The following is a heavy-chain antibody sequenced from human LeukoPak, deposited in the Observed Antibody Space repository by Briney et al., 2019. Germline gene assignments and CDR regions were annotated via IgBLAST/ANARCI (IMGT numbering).Heavy chain of an antibody. J-gene: IGHJ5*02. Sequence: LRLSCAAPGFTFSSYAMTGVRQAPGKGLEWVSAISGSGGSTYYADSVKGRFTIARDNSKNTLYLQMNSLRAEDTAVYNCAKFDVDTAMVDWFDPWGEGTLVTVSS. V-gene: IGHV3-23*01. CDR1: GFTFSSYA. CDR2: ISGSGGST. D-gene: IGHD5-18*01. CDR3: AKFDVDTAMVDWFDP.